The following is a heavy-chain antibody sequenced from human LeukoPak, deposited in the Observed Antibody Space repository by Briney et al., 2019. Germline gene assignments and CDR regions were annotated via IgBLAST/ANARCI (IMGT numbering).Heavy chain of an antibody. D-gene: IGHD6-19*01. Sequence: SETLSLTCTVSGVSISSYHWSWIRQPPVKGLEWIGYIYNSGSTNYNPSLKSRVTISVDTSKNQFSLKLSSVTAADTAVYYCARGGRGWYPFDYWGQGILVTVSS. J-gene: IGHJ4*02. CDR1: GVSISSYH. CDR3: ARGGRGWYPFDY. CDR2: IYNSGST. V-gene: IGHV4-59*12.